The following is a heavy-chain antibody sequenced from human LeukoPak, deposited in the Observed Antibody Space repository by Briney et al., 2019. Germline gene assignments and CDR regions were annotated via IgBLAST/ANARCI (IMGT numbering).Heavy chain of an antibody. V-gene: IGHV3-30-3*01. CDR1: GFTFSSYA. CDR3: ARGGLWFGEPADYFDY. CDR2: ISYDGSNK. Sequence: GRSLRLSCAASGFTFSSYAMHWVRQAPGKGLEWVAVISYDGSNKYYADSVKGRFTISRDNSKNTLYLQMNSLRAEDTAVYYCARGGLWFGEPADYFDYWGQGTLVTVSS. J-gene: IGHJ4*02. D-gene: IGHD3-10*01.